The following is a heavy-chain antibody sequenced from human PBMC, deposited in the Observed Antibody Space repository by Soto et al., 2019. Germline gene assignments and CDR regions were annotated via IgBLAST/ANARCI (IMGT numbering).Heavy chain of an antibody. CDR1: GVTFSDAY. J-gene: IGHJ6*02. CDR3: ARVSWREKYGMDV. V-gene: IGHV3-11*01. Sequence: PGGALILSRAAAGVTFSDAYMSWVRKAPGKWLEWISYITFSGNTVYYADSLKGRFTISRDNAKNSLYLQMNRLRAEDTAVYYCARVSWREKYGMDVWGQGTTVTVSS. CDR2: ITFSGNTV.